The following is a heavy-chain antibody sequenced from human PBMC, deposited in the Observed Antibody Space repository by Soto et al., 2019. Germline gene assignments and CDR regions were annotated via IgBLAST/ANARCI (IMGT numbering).Heavy chain of an antibody. J-gene: IGHJ5*02. CDR1: GGSVSSRSHF. CDR2: IYYTGNT. Sequence: QVQLQESGPGVVKPSDTLSVTCTVSGGSVSSRSHFWSWIRQPPGGGLQWIGYIYYTGNTNYSPSLKSRATLSVDTSRNQFSLRLTSVTAADTDIYYWARYDAESGSNKLDPWGQGTLVTVSS. CDR3: ARYDAESGSNKLDP. V-gene: IGHV4-61*01. D-gene: IGHD5-12*01.